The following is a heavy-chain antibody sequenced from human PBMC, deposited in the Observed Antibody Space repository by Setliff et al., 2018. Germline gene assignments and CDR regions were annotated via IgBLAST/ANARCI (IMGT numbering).Heavy chain of an antibody. CDR2: IYYSGST. J-gene: IGHJ4*02. CDR1: GGTFSDYY. CDR3: ARGRAGHSGH. V-gene: IGHV4-34*09. Sequence: SETLSLTCAAYGGTFSDYYWTWIRQPPGKGLEWIGYIYYSGSTSYYNPSLKSRVTISVDTSKNQFSLKLSSVTAADTAVYYCARGRAGHSGHWGQGTLVTVSS. D-gene: IGHD6-19*01.